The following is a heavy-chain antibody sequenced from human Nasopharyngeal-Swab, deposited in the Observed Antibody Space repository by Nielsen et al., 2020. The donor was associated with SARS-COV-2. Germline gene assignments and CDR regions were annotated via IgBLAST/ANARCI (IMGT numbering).Heavy chain of an antibody. D-gene: IGHD3-22*01. CDR2: IYYSAST. CDR3: ARRSYYDSSGYTY. Sequence: SETLSLTYTVSGGSISSSSYYWGWIRQPPGKGWEWFGSIYYSASTYYNPSLKIPVTISVSTSKNPFSLKPSSVTAAAMAVYYCARRSYYDSSGYTYWGQGTLVTVSS. V-gene: IGHV4-39*01. J-gene: IGHJ4*02. CDR1: GGSISSSSYY.